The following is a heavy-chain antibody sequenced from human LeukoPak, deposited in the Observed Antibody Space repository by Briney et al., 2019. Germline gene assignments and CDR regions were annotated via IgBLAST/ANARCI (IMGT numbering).Heavy chain of an antibody. CDR3: ARVGTAYDFWSGAQKRYYFDY. D-gene: IGHD3-3*01. V-gene: IGHV4-59*11. Sequence: SETLSLTCTVSGGSMSNHYWSWIRQPPGKGLEWIGFIHYIGHTDQNPSLRNRATISLDTSKNQFSLRLSSVTAADTAVYYCARVGTAYDFWSGAQKRYYFDYWGQGTLVTVSS. J-gene: IGHJ4*02. CDR1: GGSMSNHY. CDR2: IHYIGHT.